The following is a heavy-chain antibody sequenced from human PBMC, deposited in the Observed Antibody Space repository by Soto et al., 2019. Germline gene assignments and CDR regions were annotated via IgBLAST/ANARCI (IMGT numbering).Heavy chain of an antibody. Sequence: GGSLRLSCAASGFTFSSYDMHWVRQATGKGLEWVSAIGTAGDTYYPGSVKGRFTISRENAKNSLYLQMNSLRAGDTAVYYCARAPVVVVAATPVAFDYWGQGTLVTVSS. CDR2: IGTAGDT. CDR1: GFTFSSYD. V-gene: IGHV3-13*01. J-gene: IGHJ4*02. D-gene: IGHD2-15*01. CDR3: ARAPVVVVAATPVAFDY.